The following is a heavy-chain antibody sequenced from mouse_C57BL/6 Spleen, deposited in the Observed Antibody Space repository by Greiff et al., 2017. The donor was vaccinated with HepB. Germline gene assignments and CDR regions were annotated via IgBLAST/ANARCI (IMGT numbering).Heavy chain of an antibody. CDR2: IDPSDSET. Sequence: QVQLKQPGAELVRPGSSVKLSCKASGYTFTSYWMHWVKQRPIQGLEWIGNIDPSDSETHYNQKFKDKATLTVDKSSSTAYMQLSSLTSEDSAVYYCAMIYDGYYGRYFDVWGTGTTVTVSS. D-gene: IGHD2-3*01. J-gene: IGHJ1*03. V-gene: IGHV1-52*01. CDR1: GYTFTSYW. CDR3: AMIYDGYYGRYFDV.